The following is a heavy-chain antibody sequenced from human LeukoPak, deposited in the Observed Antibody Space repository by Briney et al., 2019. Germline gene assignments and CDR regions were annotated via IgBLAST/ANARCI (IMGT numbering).Heavy chain of an antibody. D-gene: IGHD1-1*01. CDR1: GFTFDGYA. V-gene: IGHV3-9*01. Sequence: PGGSLRLSCAASGFTFDGYAMHWVRQAPGKGLEWVSGISWNSGSIGYADSVKGRFTISRDNAKNSLYLQMNSLRAEDTALYYCAKDSFALGTLYYFDYWGQGTLVTVSS. J-gene: IGHJ4*02. CDR2: ISWNSGSI. CDR3: AKDSFALGTLYYFDY.